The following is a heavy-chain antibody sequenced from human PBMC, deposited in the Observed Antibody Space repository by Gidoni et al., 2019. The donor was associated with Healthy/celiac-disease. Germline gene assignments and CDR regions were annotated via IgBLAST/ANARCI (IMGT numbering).Heavy chain of an antibody. CDR1: GGSFSGYY. CDR2: INHSGST. J-gene: IGHJ5*02. CDR3: ARGKYDFWSGYHQGFDP. V-gene: IGHV4-34*01. Sequence: QVQLQQWGAGLLKPSETLSLTCAVYGGSFSGYYWSWIRQPPGKGLEWIGEINHSGSTNYNPSLKSRVTISVDTSKNQFSLKLSSVTAADTAVYYCARGKYDFWSGYHQGFDPWGQGTLVTVSS. D-gene: IGHD3-3*01.